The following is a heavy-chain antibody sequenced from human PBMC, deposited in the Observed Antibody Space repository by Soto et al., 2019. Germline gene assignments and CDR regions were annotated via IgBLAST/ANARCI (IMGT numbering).Heavy chain of an antibody. D-gene: IGHD3-16*01. CDR1: GFTFSSYW. V-gene: IGHV3-73*01. J-gene: IGHJ5*02. Sequence: PGGSLRLSCAASGFTFSSYWMSWVRQASGKGPEWVGRIRSKGHNYATEYAASVKGRFTISRDDSKNTAYLQMNSLQTEDTAVYYCTRDLFSYDYSGILWFYPWGQGTLVTVSS. CDR2: IRSKGHNYAT. CDR3: TRDLFSYDYSGILWFYP.